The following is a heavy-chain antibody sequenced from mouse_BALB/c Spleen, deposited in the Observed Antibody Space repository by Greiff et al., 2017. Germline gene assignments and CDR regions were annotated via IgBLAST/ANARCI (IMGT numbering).Heavy chain of an antibody. J-gene: IGHJ2*01. D-gene: IGHD2-2*01. Sequence: EVQVVQSGGGLVQPGGSRKLSCAASGFTFSSFGMHWVRQAPEKGLEWVAYISSGSSTIYYADTVKGRFTIARDNPKNTLFLQMTRLRSEDTAMYYCAKDCNGYYADYWGQGTTLTVSS. CDR3: AKDCNGYYADY. CDR2: ISSGSSTI. CDR1: GFTFSSFG. V-gene: IGHV5-17*02.